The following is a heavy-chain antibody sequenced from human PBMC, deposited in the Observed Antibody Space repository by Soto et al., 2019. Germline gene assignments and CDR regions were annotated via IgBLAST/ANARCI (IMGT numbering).Heavy chain of an antibody. CDR1: GGSISSYY. CDR2: IYYSGST. D-gene: IGHD6-19*01. Sequence: SETLSLTCTVSGGSISSYYWSWIRQPPGKGLEWIGYIYYSGSTNYNPSLKSRVTLSVDTSKNQFSLKLSSLTAADTAVYYCASLLYSSGGLDYWGQGTLVTVSS. CDR3: ASLLYSSGGLDY. V-gene: IGHV4-59*01. J-gene: IGHJ4*02.